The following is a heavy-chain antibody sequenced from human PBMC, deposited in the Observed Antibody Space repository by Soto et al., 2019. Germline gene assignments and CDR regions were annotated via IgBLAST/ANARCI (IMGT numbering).Heavy chain of an antibody. D-gene: IGHD3-3*01. CDR3: TTTYFWSGYFDY. CDR2: IKSKTDGGTT. J-gene: IGHJ4*02. CDR1: CFTFSNSW. Sequence: GGSLRLSCAASCFTFSNSWMNWVRQAPGKGLEWVGRIKSKTDGGTTDYAAPVKGRFTISRDDSKNTLYLQMNSLKTEFTAVYYCTTTYFWSGYFDYWGQGTLVTVSS. V-gene: IGHV3-15*07.